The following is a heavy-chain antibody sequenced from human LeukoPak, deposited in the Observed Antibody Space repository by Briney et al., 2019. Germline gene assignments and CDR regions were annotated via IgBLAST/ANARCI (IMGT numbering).Heavy chain of an antibody. D-gene: IGHD6-13*01. J-gene: IGHJ3*02. CDR3: ARHVPVAAGTRSVWAFDI. CDR2: INHSGSI. CDR1: GGSFSGYY. Sequence: PSETLSLTCAVYGGSFSGYYWSWIRQPPGKGLEWIGEINHSGSINYNPSLKSRVTISVDTSKNQFSLKLSSVTAADTAVYYCARHVPVAAGTRSVWAFDIWGQGTMVTVSS. V-gene: IGHV4-34*01.